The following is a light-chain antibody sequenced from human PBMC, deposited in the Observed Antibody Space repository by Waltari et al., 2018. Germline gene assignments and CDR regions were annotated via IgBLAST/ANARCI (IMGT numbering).Light chain of an antibody. Sequence: EIVLTQSPGTLSLPTGETATLSCRASQRLNKNYLAWYRQRPGQAPGLLIHETSRRTTGIPDRFSGSGSGTDFALTISRLEAEDSAVYYCQQYGSSPYTFGHGTKLEIK. CDR2: ETS. CDR3: QQYGSSPYT. CDR1: QRLNKNY. J-gene: IGKJ2*01. V-gene: IGKV3-20*01.